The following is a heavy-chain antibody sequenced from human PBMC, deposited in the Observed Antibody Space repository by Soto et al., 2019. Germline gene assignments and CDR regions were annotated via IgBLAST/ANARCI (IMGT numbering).Heavy chain of an antibody. CDR3: AEVGACCGDCLGAFDI. Sequence: QVQLVESGGGVVQPGRSLRLSCAASGFTFSSYAMHWVRQAPGKGLELVAVISYDGSNKYYADSVKGRFTISRDNSKNTLYLQMNRLRAEDTAVYYCAEVGACCGDCLGAFDIWGQGTMVTVSS. J-gene: IGHJ3*02. CDR2: ISYDGSNK. V-gene: IGHV3-30-3*01. CDR1: GFTFSSYA. D-gene: IGHD2-21*02.